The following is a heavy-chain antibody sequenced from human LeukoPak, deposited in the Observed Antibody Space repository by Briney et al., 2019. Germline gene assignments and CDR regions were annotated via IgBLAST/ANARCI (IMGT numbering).Heavy chain of an antibody. J-gene: IGHJ6*03. CDR2: IYYSGST. D-gene: IGHD2-15*01. CDR3: AREGRCSGGSCYSYYYYMDV. V-gene: IGHV4-59*01. Sequence: SETLSLTCTVSGGSISSYYWSWIRQLPGKGLEWIGYIYYSGSTNYNPSLKSRVTISVDTSKNQFSLKLSSVTAADTAVYYCAREGRCSGGSCYSYYYYMDVWGKGTTVTVSS. CDR1: GGSISSYY.